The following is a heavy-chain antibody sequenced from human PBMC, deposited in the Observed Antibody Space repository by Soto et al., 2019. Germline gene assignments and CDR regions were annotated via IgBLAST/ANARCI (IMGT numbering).Heavy chain of an antibody. CDR1: GYTFTGYY. Sequence: ASVKVSCKASGYTFTGYYMHWVRQAPGQGLEWMGWINPNSGGTNYAQKFQGWVTMTRDTSISTAYMELSRLRSDDTAVYYCARDSSGWSYMDPYFDYWGQGTLVTVSS. D-gene: IGHD6-19*01. CDR3: ARDSSGWSYMDPYFDY. V-gene: IGHV1-2*04. CDR2: INPNSGGT. J-gene: IGHJ4*02.